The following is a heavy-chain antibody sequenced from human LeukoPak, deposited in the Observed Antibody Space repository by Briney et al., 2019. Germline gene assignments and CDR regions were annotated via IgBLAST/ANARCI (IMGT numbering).Heavy chain of an antibody. V-gene: IGHV3-7*01. CDR2: IKQDGGEK. CDR3: TRDMGGVMVY. D-gene: IGHD3-16*01. Sequence: GGSLRLSCAASGFTFSSYAMRWVRQAPGKGPEWVANIKQDGGEKYYVDSVKGRFTISRDNAKNSLYLQMNGLRAEDTAVYYCTRDMGGVMVYWGQGTLVTVSS. CDR1: GFTFSSYA. J-gene: IGHJ4*02.